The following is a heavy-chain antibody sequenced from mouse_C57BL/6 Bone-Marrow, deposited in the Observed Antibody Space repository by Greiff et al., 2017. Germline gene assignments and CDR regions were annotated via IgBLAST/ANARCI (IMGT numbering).Heavy chain of an antibody. D-gene: IGHD1-1*01. CDR3: ARGDYGSSRFAY. J-gene: IGHJ3*01. V-gene: IGHV1-81*01. CDR2: IYPRSGNT. CDR1: GYTFTSYG. Sequence: QVQLQQSGAELARPGASVKLSCKASGYTFTSYGISWVKQRTGQGLEWIGEIYPRSGNTYYNEKFKGKATLTADKSSSTAYMELRSLTSEDSAVYFCARGDYGSSRFAYGGQGTLVTVSA.